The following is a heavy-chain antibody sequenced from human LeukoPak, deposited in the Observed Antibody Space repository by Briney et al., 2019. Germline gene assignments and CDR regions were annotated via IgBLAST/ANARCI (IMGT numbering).Heavy chain of an antibody. CDR1: GFTFTNCA. CDR3: AKPGYSSNSDFDY. D-gene: IGHD6-13*01. Sequence: GGSPRLSCAASGFTFTNCAMHWVRQAPGKGLEWVAVISYDGSSKYYADSVKGRFTISRDNSKNTLYLQMNSLRAEDTAVYYCAKPGYSSNSDFDYWGQGTLVTVSS. V-gene: IGHV3-30-3*02. CDR2: ISYDGSSK. J-gene: IGHJ4*02.